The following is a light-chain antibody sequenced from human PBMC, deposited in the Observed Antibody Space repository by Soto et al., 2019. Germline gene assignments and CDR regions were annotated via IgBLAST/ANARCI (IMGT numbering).Light chain of an antibody. CDR3: QQYGDSPRT. V-gene: IGKV3-20*01. Sequence: EIVLTQYPGTLSLSPGESATLSCRASRSLDSGQLAWYQQKVGRAPRLLIHDAFMRATGIPDRFSGSGSGTDFTLTIARLEPEDFAVYYCQQYGDSPRTFGQGTRLEIK. CDR2: DAF. CDR1: RSLDSGQ. J-gene: IGKJ5*01.